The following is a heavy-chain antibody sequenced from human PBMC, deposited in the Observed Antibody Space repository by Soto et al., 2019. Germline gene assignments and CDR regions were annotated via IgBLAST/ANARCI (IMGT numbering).Heavy chain of an antibody. CDR3: ARDRYYDILTGYPLDAFDI. CDR1: GYTFTSYA. CDR2: INTGNGDT. J-gene: IGHJ3*02. D-gene: IGHD3-9*01. V-gene: IGHV1-3*04. Sequence: GASVKVSCKASGYTFTSYAMHWVRQAPGQRLEWMGWINTGNGDTKYSQKFQDRVTITRDTSATTAYMELSSLRSEDTAVYYCARDRYYDILTGYPLDAFDIWGQGTMVTVSS.